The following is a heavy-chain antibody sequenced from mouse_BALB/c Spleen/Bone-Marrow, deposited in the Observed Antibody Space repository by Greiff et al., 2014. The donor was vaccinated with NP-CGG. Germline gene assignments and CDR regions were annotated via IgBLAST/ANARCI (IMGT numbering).Heavy chain of an antibody. CDR2: ILPGTGST. D-gene: IGHD1-2*01. Sequence: QVQLQQPGAELMKPGASVKISCKATGYTFSHYWIEWVRQRPGHGLEWIGEILPGTGSTKYNEKFKGKATITADTSSSTAYVQLSSLTSEDSAVYYCTRSLRRYFDYWGQGITLTVSS. CDR3: TRSLRRYFDY. V-gene: IGHV1-9*01. J-gene: IGHJ2*01. CDR1: GYTFSHYW.